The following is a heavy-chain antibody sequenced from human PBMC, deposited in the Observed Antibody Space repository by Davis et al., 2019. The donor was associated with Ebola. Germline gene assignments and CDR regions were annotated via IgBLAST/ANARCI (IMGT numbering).Heavy chain of an antibody. J-gene: IGHJ4*02. Sequence: MPSETLSLTCAVYGGSFSGYYWSWIRQPPGKGLEWIGEINHSGSTNYNPSLKSRVTISVDTSKNQFSLKLSSVTAADTAVYYCARVRYWFHYVDYWGQGTLVTVSS. CDR3: ARVRYWFHYVDY. D-gene: IGHD2-8*02. CDR2: INHSGST. CDR1: GGSFSGYY. V-gene: IGHV4-34*01.